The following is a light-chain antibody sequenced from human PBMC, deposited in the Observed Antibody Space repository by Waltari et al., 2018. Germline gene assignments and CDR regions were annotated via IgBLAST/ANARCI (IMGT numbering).Light chain of an antibody. CDR3: AAWDDSLKARF. CDR1: ISNIGLNS. J-gene: IGLJ2*01. Sequence: QSVLTQPPSASGTPGPRVTISCSGGISNIGLNSVNWYQHLPGMAPKLLVDRNDQRPSGVPDRFSGSKSGTSASLAISGLQSEDEADYYCAAWDDSLKARFFGGGTKVTVL. V-gene: IGLV1-44*01. CDR2: RND.